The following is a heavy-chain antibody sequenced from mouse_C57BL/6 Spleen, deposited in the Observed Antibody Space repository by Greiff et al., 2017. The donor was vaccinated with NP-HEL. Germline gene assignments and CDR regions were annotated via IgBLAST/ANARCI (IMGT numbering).Heavy chain of an antibody. CDR2: ISYDGSN. D-gene: IGHD2-2*01. CDR1: GYSITSGYY. V-gene: IGHV3-6*01. CDR3: ATIYYGYDDAMDY. Sequence: DVQLQESGPGLVKPSQSLSLTCSVTGYSITSGYYWNWIRQFPGNKLEWMGYISYDGSNNYNPSLKNRISINRDTSKNQFFLKLNSVTTEDTATYYCATIYYGYDDAMDYWGQGTSVTVSS. J-gene: IGHJ4*01.